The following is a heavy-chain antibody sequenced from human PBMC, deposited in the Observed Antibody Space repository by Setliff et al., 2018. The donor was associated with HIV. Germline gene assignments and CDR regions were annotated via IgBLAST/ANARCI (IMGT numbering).Heavy chain of an antibody. V-gene: IGHV1-8*02. CDR3: ARFLPGYSSSWYFGYSYYGMDV. Sequence: ASVKVSCKASGYTFSSHDINWVRQATGQGLEWMGWMNPKSGNSGYAQKFQGRVTMTRNTSISTAYMELGSLTSEDTAVYYCARFLPGYSSSWYFGYSYYGMDVWGQGTTVTVSS. CDR1: GYTFSSHD. D-gene: IGHD6-13*01. CDR2: MNPKSGNS. J-gene: IGHJ6*02.